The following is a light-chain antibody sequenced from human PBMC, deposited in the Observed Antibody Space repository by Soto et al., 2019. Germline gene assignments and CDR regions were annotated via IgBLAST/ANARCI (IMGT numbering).Light chain of an antibody. V-gene: IGKV1-6*01. CDR2: VAS. Sequence: AIQMTQSPSSLSASVGDRVTISCRASQGIGNAFGWYQQKPGKPHKVLIYVASNLQSGVPPRFSGSGSGTDFTLAISSLQPEDSATYYCLQEINYPWTFGQGTKVEIK. J-gene: IGKJ1*01. CDR3: LQEINYPWT. CDR1: QGIGNA.